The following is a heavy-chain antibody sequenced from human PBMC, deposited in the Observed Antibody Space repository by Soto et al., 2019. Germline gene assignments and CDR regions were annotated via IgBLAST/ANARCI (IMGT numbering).Heavy chain of an antibody. J-gene: IGHJ4*02. CDR2: ISYDGSNK. Sequence: GGSLRLSCAASGFTFSSYCMHWVRQAPGKGLEWVAVISYDGSNKYYADSVKGRFTISRDNSKNTLYLQMNSLRAEDTAVYYCAKDRGDYYDSSGYYESYYFDYWGQGTLVTVSS. CDR1: GFTFSSYC. CDR3: AKDRGDYYDSSGYYESYYFDY. V-gene: IGHV3-30*18. D-gene: IGHD3-22*01.